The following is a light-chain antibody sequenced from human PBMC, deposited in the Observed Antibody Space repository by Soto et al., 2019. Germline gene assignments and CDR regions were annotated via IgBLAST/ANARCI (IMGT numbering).Light chain of an antibody. Sequence: QSVLTQPASVSGSPGQSITISCTGTSSDVGSYNLVSWYQQHPGKAPKLMIYEVSKRPSGVSNRFSGSKSGNTASLTISGLQAEDEADYYCCSYAGSSTFVFGTGPKFTVL. CDR2: EVS. V-gene: IGLV2-23*02. J-gene: IGLJ1*01. CDR3: CSYAGSSTFV. CDR1: SSDVGSYNL.